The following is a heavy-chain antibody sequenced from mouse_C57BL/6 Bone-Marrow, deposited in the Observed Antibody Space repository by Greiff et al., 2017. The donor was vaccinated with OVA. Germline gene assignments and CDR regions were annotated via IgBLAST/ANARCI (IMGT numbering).Heavy chain of an antibody. CDR3: ARALHYGYDGDWFAY. J-gene: IGHJ3*01. D-gene: IGHD2-14*01. CDR2: IWSGGST. Sequence: VQLQQSGPGLVQPSQSLSITCTVSGFSLTSYGVHWVRQSPGKGLEWLGVIWSGGSTDYNAAFISRLSISKDNSKSQVFFKMNSLQADDTAIYYCARALHYGYDGDWFAYWGQGTLVTVSA. CDR1: GFSLTSYG. V-gene: IGHV2-2*01.